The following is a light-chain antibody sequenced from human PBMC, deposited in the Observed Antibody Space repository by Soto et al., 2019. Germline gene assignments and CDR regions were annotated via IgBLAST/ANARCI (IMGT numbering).Light chain of an antibody. Sequence: SALTQPPSASGSTGQSVTISCTGTSSDVGGYNYVSWYQQYPGKVPKLMVYEVNKRPSGVPDRFSGSKSGNTASLTVSGLQAEDEADYYCTSYAGGNNVFGTGTKVTVL. V-gene: IGLV2-8*01. J-gene: IGLJ1*01. CDR2: EVN. CDR1: SSDVGGYNY. CDR3: TSYAGGNNV.